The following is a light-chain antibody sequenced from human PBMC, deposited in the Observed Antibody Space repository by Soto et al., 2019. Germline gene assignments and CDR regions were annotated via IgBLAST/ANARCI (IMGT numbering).Light chain of an antibody. CDR3: QQYASSKT. Sequence: EIVLTQSPGTLSLSPGERATLSCRASQSVGRNYLAWYQQKPGQAPRLLISGASSRATGIPDMFSGSGSGTDFTLTISRLEPEDFAVYYCQQYASSKTFGQGTKVEIK. J-gene: IGKJ1*01. V-gene: IGKV3-20*01. CDR2: GAS. CDR1: QSVGRNY.